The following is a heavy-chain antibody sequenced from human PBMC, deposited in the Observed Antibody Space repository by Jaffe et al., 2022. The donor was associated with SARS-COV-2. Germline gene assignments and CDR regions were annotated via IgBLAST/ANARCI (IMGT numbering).Heavy chain of an antibody. V-gene: IGHV3-30*03. CDR1: GFTFSSYG. CDR2: ISYDGSNK. CDR3: AGFTYFDY. J-gene: IGHJ4*02. Sequence: QVQLVESGGGVVQPGRSLRLSCAASGFTFSSYGMHWVRQAPGKGLEWVAVISYDGSNKYYADSVKGRFTISRDNSKNTLYLQMNSLRAEDTAVYYCAGFTYFDYWGQGTLVTVSS.